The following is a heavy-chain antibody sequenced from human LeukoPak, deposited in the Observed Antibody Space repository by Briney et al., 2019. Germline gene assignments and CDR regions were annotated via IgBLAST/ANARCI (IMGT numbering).Heavy chain of an antibody. D-gene: IGHD4-17*01. V-gene: IGHV4-59*01. CDR3: AREDPQTTVPEGMDV. J-gene: IGHJ6*02. Sequence: SETLSLTCNVSGGSISSYFWTWIRQPAGKELEWIGYIYYSGTTNYNPSLKSRVTISVDTSKNQFSLQLRSVTAADTAVYYCAREDPQTTVPEGMDVWGQGTTVTVSS. CDR2: IYYSGTT. CDR1: GGSISSYF.